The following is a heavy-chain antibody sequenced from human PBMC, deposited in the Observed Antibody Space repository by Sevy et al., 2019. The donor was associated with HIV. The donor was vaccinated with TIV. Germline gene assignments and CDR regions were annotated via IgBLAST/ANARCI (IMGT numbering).Heavy chain of an antibody. J-gene: IGHJ4*02. D-gene: IGHD5-12*01. CDR2: ISGSGGST. CDR3: AKGPSRDGYNFNYFDY. V-gene: IGHV3-23*01. Sequence: GSLRLSCAASGFTFSSYAMSWVRQAPGKGLEWVSAISGSGGSTYYADSVKGRFTISRDNSKNTLYLQMNSLRAEDTAVYYCAKGPSRDGYNFNYFDYWGQGTLVTVSS. CDR1: GFTFSSYA.